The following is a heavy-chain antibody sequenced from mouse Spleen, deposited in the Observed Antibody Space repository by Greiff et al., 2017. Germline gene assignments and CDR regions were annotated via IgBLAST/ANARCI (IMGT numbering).Heavy chain of an antibody. D-gene: IGHD1-1*01. CDR2: IDPSDSYT. V-gene: IGHV1-50*01. Sequence: QVQLQQSGAELVKPGASVKLSCKASGYTFTSYWMQWVKQRPGQGLEWIGEIDPSDSYTNYNQKFKGKATLTVDTSSSTAYMQLSSLTSEDSAVYYCARRAYYYGSSYWGQGTTLTVSS. J-gene: IGHJ2*01. CDR1: GYTFTSYW. CDR3: ARRAYYYGSSY.